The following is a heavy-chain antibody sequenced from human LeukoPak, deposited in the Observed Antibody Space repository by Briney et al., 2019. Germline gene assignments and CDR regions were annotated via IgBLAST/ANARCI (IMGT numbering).Heavy chain of an antibody. D-gene: IGHD3-10*01. CDR2: IIPILGIA. CDR1: GGTFSSYA. Sequence: SVKVSCKASGGTFSSYAISWVRQAPGQGLEWMGRIIPILGIANYAQKFQGRVTITADKSTSTAYMELSSLRSEDTAVYYCARDDYRGVTNFDPWGQGTLVTVSS. V-gene: IGHV1-69*04. CDR3: ARDDYRGVTNFDP. J-gene: IGHJ5*02.